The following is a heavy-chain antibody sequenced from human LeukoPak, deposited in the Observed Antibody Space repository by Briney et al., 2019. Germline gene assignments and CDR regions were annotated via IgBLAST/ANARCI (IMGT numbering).Heavy chain of an antibody. CDR1: GFTFSSYG. J-gene: IGHJ4*02. V-gene: IGHV3-30*02. CDR2: IRYDGSNK. CDR3: ASQTTMIDGGFDY. D-gene: IGHD3-22*01. Sequence: GGSLRLSCAASGFTFSSYGMHWVRQAPGKGLEWVAFIRYDGSNKYYADSVKGRFTISRDNSKNTLYLQMNSLRAEDTAVYYCASQTTMIDGGFDYWGQGTLVTVSS.